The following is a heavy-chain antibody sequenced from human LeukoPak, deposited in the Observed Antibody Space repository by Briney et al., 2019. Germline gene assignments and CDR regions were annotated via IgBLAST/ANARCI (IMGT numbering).Heavy chain of an antibody. CDR2: IYPGDSDT. Sequence: GESLKISCKGSGYSFTSYWIGWVRQMPGKGLEWMGIIYPGDSDTRYSPTFQGQVTISADKSISTAYLQWSSLKASDTAMYYCASSLSGSYYVFDYWGQGTLVTVSS. J-gene: IGHJ4*02. CDR1: GYSFTSYW. D-gene: IGHD1-26*01. CDR3: ASSLSGSYYVFDY. V-gene: IGHV5-51*01.